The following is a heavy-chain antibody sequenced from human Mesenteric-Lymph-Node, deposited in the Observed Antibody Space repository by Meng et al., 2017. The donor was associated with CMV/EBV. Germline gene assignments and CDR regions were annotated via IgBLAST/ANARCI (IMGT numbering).Heavy chain of an antibody. CDR1: GFTFSTAW. Sequence: GGSLRLSCAASGFTFSTAWMSWVRQAPGKGLEWVGRIKSKTDGGTTDYAAPVKGRFTIPRDDSKNTLYLQMNSLKTEDTAVYYCTTDSQDYGDYPGAFDIWGQGTMVTVSS. V-gene: IGHV3-15*01. CDR2: IKSKTDGGTT. J-gene: IGHJ3*02. D-gene: IGHD4-17*01. CDR3: TTDSQDYGDYPGAFDI.